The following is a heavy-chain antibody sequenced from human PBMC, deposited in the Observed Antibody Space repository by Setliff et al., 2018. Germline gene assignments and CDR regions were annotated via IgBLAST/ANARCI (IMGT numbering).Heavy chain of an antibody. Sequence: SETLSLTCGGYGGSISDYYWSWIRQPPGKGLEWIGEINHSGSTYYNPSLKSRVTISVDTSKNQFSLKLSSVTAADTAVYYCARTLYDYDILTGPGYYFDYWGQGTLVTVSS. V-gene: IGHV4-34*01. J-gene: IGHJ4*02. D-gene: IGHD3-9*01. CDR3: ARTLYDYDILTGPGYYFDY. CDR2: INHSGST. CDR1: GGSISDYY.